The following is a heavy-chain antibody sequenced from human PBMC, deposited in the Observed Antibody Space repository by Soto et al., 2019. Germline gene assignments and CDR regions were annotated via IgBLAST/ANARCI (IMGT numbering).Heavy chain of an antibody. CDR2: ISGDGGNK. CDR3: ARRLTSTVSALGY. J-gene: IGHJ4*02. V-gene: IGHV3-30-3*01. CDR1: GLTFYSYA. Sequence: QVHLVESGGGVVQPGKSLRLSCTASGLTFYSYAVHWVRQAPGKGLEWVSVISGDGGNKYFAESVRGRFLISRDNSKNTVYLQMNSLRHEDTAVYFCARRLTSTVSALGYWGQGTLVTVSS. D-gene: IGHD6-19*01.